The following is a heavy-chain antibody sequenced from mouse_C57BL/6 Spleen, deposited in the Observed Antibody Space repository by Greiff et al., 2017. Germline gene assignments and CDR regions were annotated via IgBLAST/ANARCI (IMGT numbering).Heavy chain of an antibody. CDR3: TRWGCAY. CDR2: IDPETGGT. Sequence: QVHVKQSGAELVRPGASVTLSCKASGYTFTDYEMHWVKQTPVHGLEWIGAIDPETGGTAYNQKFKGKAILTADKSSSTAYMELRSLTSEDSAVYYCTRWGCAYWGQGTLVTVSA. J-gene: IGHJ3*01. V-gene: IGHV1-15*01. CDR1: GYTFTDYE.